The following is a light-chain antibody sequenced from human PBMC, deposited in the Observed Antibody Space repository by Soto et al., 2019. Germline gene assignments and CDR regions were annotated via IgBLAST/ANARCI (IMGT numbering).Light chain of an antibody. CDR1: SSDVGTYNF. CDR2: DVS. J-gene: IGLJ1*01. V-gene: IGLV2-14*03. CDR3: SSYTGSTSYV. Sequence: QSALTQPASVSGSPGQSITISCTGTSSDVGTYNFVSWYQQHPGKAPKLMIFDVSNRPSGVSNRFSGSKSGNTASLTISGLQAEDEADYYCSSYTGSTSYVFGRGTKLTVL.